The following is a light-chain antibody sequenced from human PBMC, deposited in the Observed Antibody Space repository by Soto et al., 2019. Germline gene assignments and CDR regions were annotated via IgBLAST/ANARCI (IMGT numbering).Light chain of an antibody. Sequence: QSVLTQPASVSGSPGQSITISCTGTSSDVGSYNLVSWYQQHPGKAPKLMIYEGSKRPSGVSNRFSGSKSGSTASLTISGLQAGDEADYYCCSYAGTSTYVFGTGTKLAVL. CDR1: SSDVGSYNL. J-gene: IGLJ1*01. CDR3: CSYAGTSTYV. V-gene: IGLV2-23*01. CDR2: EGS.